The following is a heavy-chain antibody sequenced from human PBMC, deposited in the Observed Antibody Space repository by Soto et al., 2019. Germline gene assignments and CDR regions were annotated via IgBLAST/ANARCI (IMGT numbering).Heavy chain of an antibody. CDR2: ISAYNGNT. J-gene: IGHJ6*03. V-gene: IGHV1-18*01. D-gene: IGHD6-6*01. CDR3: ARVRKLVGYFSYYLDA. CDR1: GYTFTNYG. Sequence: QVPLLQSGAEVKKPGASVKVSCKASGYTFTNYGITWARQAPGQGLEWLGWISAYNGNTHYTQRLQGRVTITTDTPTSTAYMELRRLRSHDTAVYYWARVRKLVGYFSYYLDAWGKGTTVTVSS.